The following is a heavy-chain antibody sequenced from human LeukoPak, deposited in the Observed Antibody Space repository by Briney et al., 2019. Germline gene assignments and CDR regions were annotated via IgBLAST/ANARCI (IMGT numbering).Heavy chain of an antibody. D-gene: IGHD1-14*01. V-gene: IGHV1-8*01. Sequence: ASVKVSCRASGYTFNNFDVSWVRQATGQGLEWVGWMNPNSGNTGYAQKFQGRVTMTRNTSISTAYMELTSLKSEDTAVYFCARGWDGGIFYSGTLFDCWGQGTLVTVSS. CDR1: GYTFNNFD. CDR2: MNPNSGNT. J-gene: IGHJ4*02. CDR3: ARGWDGGIFYSGTLFDC.